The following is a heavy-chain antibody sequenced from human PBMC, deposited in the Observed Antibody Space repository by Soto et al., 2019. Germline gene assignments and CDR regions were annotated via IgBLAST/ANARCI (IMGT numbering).Heavy chain of an antibody. V-gene: IGHV3-30-3*01. Sequence: GGSLRLSCAASGFTFSSYAMHWVRQAPGKGLEWVAVISYDGSNKYYADSVKGRFTISRDNSKNTLYLQMNSLRAEDTAVYYCARQPVLRFLEWSEQYGYYYGMDVWGQGTTVTVSS. D-gene: IGHD3-3*01. J-gene: IGHJ6*02. CDR1: GFTFSSYA. CDR3: ARQPVLRFLEWSEQYGYYYGMDV. CDR2: ISYDGSNK.